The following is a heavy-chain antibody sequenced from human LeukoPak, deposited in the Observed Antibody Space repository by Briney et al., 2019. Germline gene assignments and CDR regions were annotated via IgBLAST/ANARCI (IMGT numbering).Heavy chain of an antibody. J-gene: IGHJ4*02. V-gene: IGHV1-3*01. Sequence: ASVKVSCKASGYTFTSYAMHWVRQAPGQRLEWMGWIDAGNGNTKYSQKFQGRVTITRDTSASTAYMELSSLRSEDTAVYYCARDKRSSWYFYWGQGTLVTVSS. CDR1: GYTFTSYA. D-gene: IGHD6-13*01. CDR2: IDAGNGNT. CDR3: ARDKRSSWYFY.